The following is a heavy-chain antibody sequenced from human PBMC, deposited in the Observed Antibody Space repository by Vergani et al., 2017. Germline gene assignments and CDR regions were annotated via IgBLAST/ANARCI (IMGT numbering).Heavy chain of an antibody. D-gene: IGHD3-3*01. Sequence: EVQLVESGGGLIHPGGSLRLSCEGSGFSFSGYWMHWVRQSPEKGLVWVSRIKSDGSITNYADSVKGRFTISRDNAKNTLFLQMNSLRAEDTAVYYCARARKFRFGVVWENWFDPWGQGTLVTVSS. J-gene: IGHJ5*02. CDR2: IKSDGSIT. CDR3: ARARKFRFGVVWENWFDP. CDR1: GFSFSGYW. V-gene: IGHV3-74*01.